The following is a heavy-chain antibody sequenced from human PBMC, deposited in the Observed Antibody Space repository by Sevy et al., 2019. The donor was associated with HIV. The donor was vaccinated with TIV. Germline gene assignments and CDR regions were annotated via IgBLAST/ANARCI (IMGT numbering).Heavy chain of an antibody. CDR2: ISWDGKKT. CDR3: AKDIPGYSGFDH. V-gene: IGHV3-43*01. CDR1: GFTFDDYT. Sequence: GGSLRLSCAASGFTFDDYTMHWVRQVPGKGLEWVSLISWDGKKTDYADSVEGRFTVSRDNRKNYLYLQMNSLRSEDTALYFCAKDIPGYSGFDHWGQGTLVTVAS. J-gene: IGHJ4*02. D-gene: IGHD3-10*01.